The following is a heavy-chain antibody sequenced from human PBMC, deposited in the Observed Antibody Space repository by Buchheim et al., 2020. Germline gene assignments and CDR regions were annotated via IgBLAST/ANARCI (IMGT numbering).Heavy chain of an antibody. D-gene: IGHD1-7*01. CDR1: GFTFSNYA. CDR3: AKDRLGNWNSQDY. Sequence: EVQLLESGGGLVQPGGSLRLSCAASGFTFSNYAMNWVRQAPGKGLEWVSANSGGGHNTYYADSVKGRFTISRDNSKNTLSLQMDSLRAEDTAVYYCAKDRLGNWNSQDYWGQGTL. V-gene: IGHV3-23*01. CDR2: NSGGGHNT. J-gene: IGHJ4*02.